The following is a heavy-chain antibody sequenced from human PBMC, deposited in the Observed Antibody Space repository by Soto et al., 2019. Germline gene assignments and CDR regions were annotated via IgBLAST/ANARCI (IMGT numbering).Heavy chain of an antibody. D-gene: IGHD3-10*01. Sequence: AETLSLTCTVSGGSISSYYWSWIRQPPGKGLEWIGYIYYSGSTNYNPSLKSRVTISVDTSKNQFSLKLSSVTAADTAVYYCARRDRYYGSGSYGPSGYYYYYMDVWGKGTTVTVSS. J-gene: IGHJ6*03. CDR3: ARRDRYYGSGSYGPSGYYYYYMDV. CDR2: IYYSGST. V-gene: IGHV4-59*08. CDR1: GGSISSYY.